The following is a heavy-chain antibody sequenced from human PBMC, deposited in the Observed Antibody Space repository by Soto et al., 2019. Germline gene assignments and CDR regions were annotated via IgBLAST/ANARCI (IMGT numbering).Heavy chain of an antibody. J-gene: IGHJ4*02. CDR3: SRDITVTPVY. CDR1: GFIFSSYW. D-gene: IGHD1-20*01. Sequence: GGSVRLSCAASGFIFSSYWMHWVRQAPGKGLVWVSRINNDGSDTTYADSVKGRFTVSRDNTRNTLYLEMKSLRAEDTAVYYCSRDITVTPVYWGQGTLVTVSS. CDR2: INNDGSDT. V-gene: IGHV3-74*01.